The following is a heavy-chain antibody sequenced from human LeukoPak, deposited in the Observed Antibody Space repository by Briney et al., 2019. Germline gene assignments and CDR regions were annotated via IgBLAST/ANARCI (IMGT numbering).Heavy chain of an antibody. CDR1: GYTFSSYG. CDR3: ARGSGRRYDILTPFDY. D-gene: IGHD3-9*01. CDR2: ISAYNGNT. Sequence: ASVKVSCKASGYTFSSYGISWVRQAPGQGLEWMGWISAYNGNTNYAQKLQGRVTMTTDTSTSTAYMELRSLRSDDTAVYYCARGSGRRYDILTPFDYWGQGTLVTVSS. V-gene: IGHV1-18*01. J-gene: IGHJ4*02.